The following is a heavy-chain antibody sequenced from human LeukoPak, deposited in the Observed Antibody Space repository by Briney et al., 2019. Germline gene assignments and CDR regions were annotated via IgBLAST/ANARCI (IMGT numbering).Heavy chain of an antibody. D-gene: IGHD3-10*01. CDR2: ISYDGTET. Sequence: PGGSLRLSCAPSGFTFSSSNMHWVRQSPGKGLEGLALISYDGTETYYAESVKGRFTVSRDNSKNTLFLQMNSLSAEDTAIYYCEREWFGESNWGQGARVTVSS. CDR3: EREWFGESN. V-gene: IGHV3-30*04. CDR1: GFTFSSSN. J-gene: IGHJ4*02.